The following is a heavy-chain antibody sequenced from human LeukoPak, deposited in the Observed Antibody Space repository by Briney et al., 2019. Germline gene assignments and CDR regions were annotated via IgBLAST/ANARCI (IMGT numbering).Heavy chain of an antibody. D-gene: IGHD2-15*01. V-gene: IGHV3-9*01. CDR1: GFTFGDYA. CDR2: ITWNSDSI. J-gene: IGHJ6*03. Sequence: PGGSLRLSCAASGFTFGDYAMHWVRQAPGKGLEWVSGITWNSDSIDYADSVKGRFTISRDNAKNSLYLQMNSLRVEDTAIYYCAKRADGCSGVSCYYYYMDVWGKGTTVTVSS. CDR3: AKRADGCSGVSCYYYYMDV.